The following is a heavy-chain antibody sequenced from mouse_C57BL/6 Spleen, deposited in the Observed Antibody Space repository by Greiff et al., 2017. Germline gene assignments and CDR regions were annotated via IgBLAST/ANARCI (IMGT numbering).Heavy chain of an antibody. J-gene: IGHJ4*01. Sequence: VQLQQSGPELVKPGASVKISCKASGYTFTDYYMNWVKQSHGKSLEWIGDINPNNGGTSYNQKFKGKATLTVDKSSSTAYMELRSLTSEDSAVYYCARENDGYYNYYAMDYWGQGTSVPVSS. CDR1: GYTFTDYY. CDR2: INPNNGGT. D-gene: IGHD2-3*01. V-gene: IGHV1-26*01. CDR3: ARENDGYYNYYAMDY.